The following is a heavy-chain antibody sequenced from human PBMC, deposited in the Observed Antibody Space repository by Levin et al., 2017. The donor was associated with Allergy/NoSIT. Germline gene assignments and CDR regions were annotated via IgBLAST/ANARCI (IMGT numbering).Heavy chain of an antibody. CDR3: ARGKGEPPGGY. D-gene: IGHD1-26*01. J-gene: IGHJ4*02. Sequence: GESLKISCAASGFTFSSYAMHWVRQAPGKGLEWVAVISYDGSNKYYADSVKGRFTISRDNSKNTLYLQMNSLRAEDTAVYYCARGKGEPPGGYWGQGTLVTVSS. CDR1: GFTFSSYA. V-gene: IGHV3-30*04. CDR2: ISYDGSNK.